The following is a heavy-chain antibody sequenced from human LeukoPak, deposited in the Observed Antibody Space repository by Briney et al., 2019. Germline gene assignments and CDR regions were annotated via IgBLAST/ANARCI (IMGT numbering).Heavy chain of an antibody. CDR2: INHSGST. CDR3: ARGPKRGRTYGTSSYLAVGY. J-gene: IGHJ4*02. Sequence: SETLSLTCAVYGGSFSGYYWSWLRQPPGKGLEWIGEINHSGSTNYNPSLKSRVTISVDTSKNQSSLKLSSVTAADTAVYYCARGPKRGRTYGTSSYLAVGYWGQGTLVTVSS. D-gene: IGHD2-2*01. V-gene: IGHV4-34*01. CDR1: GGSFSGYY.